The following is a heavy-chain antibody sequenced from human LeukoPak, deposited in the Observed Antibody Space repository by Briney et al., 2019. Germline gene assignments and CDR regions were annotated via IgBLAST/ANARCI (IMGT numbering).Heavy chain of an antibody. V-gene: IGHV1-2*02. CDR3: ASPTLRPSVNAFDI. J-gene: IGHJ3*02. Sequence: ASVKVSCKASGYSFADYYMHWVRQAPGQGLEWMGWINPNSGGTNYAQKFQGRVTMTRDTSISTAYMELSRLRSDDTAVYYCASPTLRPSVNAFDIWGQGTMVTVSS. CDR1: GYSFADYY. CDR2: INPNSGGT.